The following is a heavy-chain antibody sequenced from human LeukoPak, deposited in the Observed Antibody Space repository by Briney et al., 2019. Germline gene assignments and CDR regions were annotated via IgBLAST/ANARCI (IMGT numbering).Heavy chain of an antibody. CDR1: GFTFSSYG. V-gene: IGHV3-21*01. CDR3: ARLAYYDYAWEMHMDV. D-gene: IGHD3-16*01. CDR2: ISSSSSYI. J-gene: IGHJ6*03. Sequence: KPGGSLRLSCGASGFTFSSYGMSWVRQAPGKGLEWVSSISSSSSYIYYADSVKGRFTISRDNAKNSLYLQMNSLRVEDTAVYYCARLAYYDYAWEMHMDVWGKGTTVTVSS.